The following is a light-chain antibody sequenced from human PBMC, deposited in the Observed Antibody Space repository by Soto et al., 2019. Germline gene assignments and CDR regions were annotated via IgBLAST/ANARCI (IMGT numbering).Light chain of an antibody. CDR3: MQSSHWPIT. CDR2: KVS. J-gene: IGKJ5*01. CDR1: HSLVYSDGNTY. Sequence: DVVMTQSPFYLPAALGQPASISCRSSHSLVYSDGNTYLSWFQQRPGQSPRRLIYKVSNRDSGVPDRFSGSGSGTDFTLKISRVEAGDVGLYYCMQSSHWPITFGQGTRLDIK. V-gene: IGKV2-30*01.